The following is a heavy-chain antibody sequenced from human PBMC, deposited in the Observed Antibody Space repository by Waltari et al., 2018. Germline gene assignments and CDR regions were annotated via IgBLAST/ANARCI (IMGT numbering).Heavy chain of an antibody. J-gene: IGHJ4*02. CDR3: ARNRHSHDMLTGPSY. V-gene: IGHV3-7*04. CDR1: GFTFSSYS. Sequence: EVQLVESGGDLVQVGGSLGLPCAASGFTFSSYSRNWVRQAPGKGLEWVANVKHDGGEEYYAESVKGRFTISRDNAKNSVYLQLNSLRVEDTAIYYCARNRHSHDMLTGPSYWGQGTLVTVSS. D-gene: IGHD3-9*01. CDR2: VKHDGGEE.